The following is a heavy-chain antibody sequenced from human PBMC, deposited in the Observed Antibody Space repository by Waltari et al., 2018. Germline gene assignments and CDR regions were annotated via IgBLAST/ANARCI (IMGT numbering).Heavy chain of an antibody. Sequence: QVQLVQSGAEVTKPGASVKVSCKASGYTFTGYYMHWVRQAPGQGLEWMGWINPNSGGTNYAQKFQGWVTMTRDTSISTAYMELSRLRSDDTAVYYCARGGFRCSGGSCYSEYFQHWGQGTLVTVSS. J-gene: IGHJ1*01. D-gene: IGHD2-15*01. V-gene: IGHV1-2*04. CDR1: GYTFTGYY. CDR3: ARGGFRCSGGSCYSEYFQH. CDR2: INPNSGGT.